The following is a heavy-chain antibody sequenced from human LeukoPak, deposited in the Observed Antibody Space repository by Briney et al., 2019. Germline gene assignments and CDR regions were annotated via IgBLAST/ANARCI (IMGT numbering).Heavy chain of an antibody. D-gene: IGHD3-22*01. V-gene: IGHV1-3*01. CDR3: ARGYYDSSGYYYDY. Sequence: ASVKVSFTASGYTFTSYAMHWVRQAPGQRLEWMGWINAGNGNTKYSQKFQGRVTITRDTSASTAYMELSSLRSEDTAVYYCARGYYDSSGYYYDYWGQGTLVTVSS. CDR1: GYTFTSYA. J-gene: IGHJ4*02. CDR2: INAGNGNT.